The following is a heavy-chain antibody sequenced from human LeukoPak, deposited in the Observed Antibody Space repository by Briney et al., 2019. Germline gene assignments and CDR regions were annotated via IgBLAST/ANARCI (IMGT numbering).Heavy chain of an antibody. CDR3: ARDRVGATTNFDY. D-gene: IGHD1-26*01. V-gene: IGHV3-53*01. Sequence: PGGSLRLSCAASGSTVSSNYMSWVRQAPGKGLDWASVIYSGGNTYYADSVKGRFTISRDNSKNTLYLQMNSLRAEDTAVYYCARDRVGATTNFDYWGQEPWSPSPQ. CDR2: IYSGGNT. CDR1: GSTVSSNY. J-gene: IGHJ4*01.